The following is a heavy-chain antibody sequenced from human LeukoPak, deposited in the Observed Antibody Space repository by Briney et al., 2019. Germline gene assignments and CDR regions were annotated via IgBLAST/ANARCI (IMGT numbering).Heavy chain of an antibody. D-gene: IGHD3-22*01. CDR1: GSTFSSYA. J-gene: IGHJ4*02. CDR2: ISGSGGST. Sequence: GGSLRLSCAASGSTFSSYAMSWVRQAPGKGLEWVSAISGSGGSTYYADSVKGRFTISRDNSKNTLYLQMNSLRAEDTAVYYCAREYYDSSGYYFGFDYWGQGTLVTVSS. CDR3: AREYYDSSGYYFGFDY. V-gene: IGHV3-23*01.